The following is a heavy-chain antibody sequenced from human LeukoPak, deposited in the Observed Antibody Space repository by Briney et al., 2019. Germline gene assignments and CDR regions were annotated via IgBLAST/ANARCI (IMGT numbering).Heavy chain of an antibody. D-gene: IGHD3-10*01. CDR3: ARDRYGSGSYYTYYFDY. CDR1: GFTFSSYA. Sequence: PGGSLRLSCAASGFTFSSYAMSWVRQAPGKGLEWVSAISGSGGSTYYADSVKGRFTISRDNSKNTLYLQINSLRAEDTAVYYCARDRYGSGSYYTYYFDYWGQGTLVTVSS. V-gene: IGHV3-23*01. CDR2: ISGSGGST. J-gene: IGHJ4*02.